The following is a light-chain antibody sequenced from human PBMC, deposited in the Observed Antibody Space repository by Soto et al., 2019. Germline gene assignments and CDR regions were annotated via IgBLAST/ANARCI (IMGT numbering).Light chain of an antibody. CDR2: DAS. CDR3: QQRTNWPPA. V-gene: IGKV3-11*01. CDR1: HTVSNY. J-gene: IGKJ5*01. Sequence: EIVLTQSPATLSLSPGERATLSCRASHTVSNYLAWFQQKPGQAPRLLIYDASKSATGIPARFSGSGSGTEFTLTISSLEPEDFAVYYCQQRTNWPPAFGQGTRLEIK.